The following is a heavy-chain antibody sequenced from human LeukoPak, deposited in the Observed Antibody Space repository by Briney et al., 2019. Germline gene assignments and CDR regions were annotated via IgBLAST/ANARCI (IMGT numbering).Heavy chain of an antibody. D-gene: IGHD2-2*01. CDR3: AKSGADIVVVPADTRPYYYYYMDV. CDR2: ISSSSSSI. CDR1: GFSFNSYS. Sequence: PGGSLRLSCTASGFSFNSYSMNWVRQTPGKGLEWISDISSSSSSIYYADSVKGRFTISRDNSKNTLYLQMNSLRAEDTAVYYCAKSGADIVVVPADTRPYYYYYMDVWGKGTTVTVSS. J-gene: IGHJ6*03. V-gene: IGHV3-48*01.